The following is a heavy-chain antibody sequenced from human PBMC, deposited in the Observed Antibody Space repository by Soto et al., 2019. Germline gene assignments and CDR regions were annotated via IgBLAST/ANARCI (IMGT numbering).Heavy chain of an antibody. V-gene: IGHV3-33*01. D-gene: IGHD5-18*01. Sequence: GGSLRLSCAASGFTFSSYGMHWVRQAPGKGLEWVAVIWYDGSNKYYADSVKGRLTISRDNSKNTLYLQMNSLRAEDTAVYYCARDLGNPRGYNYGFPHYYYGMDVWGQGTTVTVSS. J-gene: IGHJ6*02. CDR2: IWYDGSNK. CDR1: GFTFSSYG. CDR3: ARDLGNPRGYNYGFPHYYYGMDV.